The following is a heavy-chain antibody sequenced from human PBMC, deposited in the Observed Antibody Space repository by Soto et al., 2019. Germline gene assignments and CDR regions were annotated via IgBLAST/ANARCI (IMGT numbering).Heavy chain of an antibody. CDR2: ISPLKGRT. V-gene: IGHV1-18*04. J-gene: IGHJ1*01. D-gene: IGHD4-17*01. CDR1: GYTFTSYG. CDR3: AMEYGDRPEYFKP. Sequence: QEQLVQSGPDLKRPGASMKVSCKASGYTFTSYGISWVRQAPGQGLEWMAWISPLKGRTQYSQKAQSRTTLSTVTSSNTAYMEMTTLRVDDTAVYYCAMEYGDRPEYFKPWGQGTLVTVS.